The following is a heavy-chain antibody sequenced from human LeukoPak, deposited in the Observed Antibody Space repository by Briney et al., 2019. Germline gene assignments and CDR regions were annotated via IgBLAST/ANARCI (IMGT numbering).Heavy chain of an antibody. D-gene: IGHD3-10*01. CDR3: ARDLLLWFGESIGGFDY. CDR2: IWSDGSNK. J-gene: IGHJ4*02. V-gene: IGHV3-33*01. CDR1: GFTFSGYG. Sequence: PGGSLRLSCATSGFTFSGYGMHWVRQAPGKGLEWVTVIWSDGSNKYYADSVKGRFTISRDNSKNTLYLQMNSLRAEDTAVYYCARDLLLWFGESIGGFDYWGQGTLVTVSS.